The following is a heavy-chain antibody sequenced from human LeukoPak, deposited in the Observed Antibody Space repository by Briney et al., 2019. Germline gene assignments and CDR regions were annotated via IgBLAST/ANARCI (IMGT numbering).Heavy chain of an antibody. V-gene: IGHV1-46*03. CDR3: ARTPLAGGTGWLDP. CDR1: GYTFTSYY. D-gene: IGHD1-26*01. Sequence: ASVKVSCKASGYTFTSYYMHRVRQAPGQGLEWMGIINPSGGSTNYAQKFQGRVTMTRDTSTRTVYMELSSLRSEDTAVYYCARTPLAGGTGWLDPWGQGTLVTVSS. CDR2: INPSGGST. J-gene: IGHJ5*02.